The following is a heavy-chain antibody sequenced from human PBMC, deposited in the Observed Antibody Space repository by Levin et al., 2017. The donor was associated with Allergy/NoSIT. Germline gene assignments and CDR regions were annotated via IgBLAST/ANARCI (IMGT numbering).Heavy chain of an antibody. J-gene: IGHJ5*01. V-gene: IGHV3-23*01. CDR3: AKATGGSWAEFDS. CDR2: SSGSGST. CDR1: GFIFSNFA. Sequence: PGASVKVSCAASGFIFSNFAMSWVRQAPGKGLEWISSSGSGSTYYADSVKGRFTISSDNSKNTLYLQMDNLRAEDTALYYCAKATGGSWAEFDSWGQGTQVTVSS. D-gene: IGHD6-13*01.